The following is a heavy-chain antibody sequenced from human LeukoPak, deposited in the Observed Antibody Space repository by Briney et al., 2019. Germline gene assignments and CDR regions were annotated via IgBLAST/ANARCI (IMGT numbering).Heavy chain of an antibody. CDR1: GGSISSYY. D-gene: IGHD3-10*01. J-gene: IGHJ5*02. V-gene: IGHV4-59*01. CDR2: IYYSGST. CDR3: ARVLVRGENWFDP. Sequence: SETLSLTCTVSGGSISSYYWSWIRQPPGKGLEWIGYIYYSGSTNYNPSLKSRVTISVDTSKNQFSLKLSSVTAADTAVYYCARVLVRGENWFDPWGQGTLVTVSS.